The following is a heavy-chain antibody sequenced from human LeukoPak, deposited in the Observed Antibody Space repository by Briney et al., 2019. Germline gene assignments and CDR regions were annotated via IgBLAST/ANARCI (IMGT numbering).Heavy chain of an antibody. J-gene: IGHJ4*02. V-gene: IGHV3-23*01. CDR3: AKSGLNRFDY. D-gene: IGHD2-15*01. CDR1: GFTFSSYE. CDR2: ISGSGSGGGT. Sequence: PGGSLRLSCVASGFTFSSYEMNWVRQAPGKGLEWVSNISGSGSGGGTYYADSVKGRFTISRDNSKNTLYLQMNSLRAEDTAVYYCAKSGLNRFDYWGQGTLVTVSS.